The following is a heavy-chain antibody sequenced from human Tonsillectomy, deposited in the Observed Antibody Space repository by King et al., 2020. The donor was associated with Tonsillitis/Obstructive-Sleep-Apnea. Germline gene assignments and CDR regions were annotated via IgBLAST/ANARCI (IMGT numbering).Heavy chain of an antibody. J-gene: IGHJ4*02. Sequence: VQLVESGGGLVQPGGSLRLSCSASGFTFSSYAMHWVRQAPGKGLEYVSAISSNGCSTYYADSVKGRFTISRDNSKNTLYLQMSSLRAEDTAVYYCVSSRIAASPATFDYWGQGTLVTVSS. CDR2: ISSNGCST. CDR1: GFTFSSYA. D-gene: IGHD6-13*01. V-gene: IGHV3-64D*06. CDR3: VSSRIAASPATFDY.